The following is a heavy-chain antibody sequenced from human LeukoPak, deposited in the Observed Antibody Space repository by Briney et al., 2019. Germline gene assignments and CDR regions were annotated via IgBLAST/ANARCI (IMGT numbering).Heavy chain of an antibody. CDR3: ARGYSGYPEEFDY. CDR2: IWYDGSNK. Sequence: PGRSLRLSCAASGFTFSSYGMHWVRQAPGKGLEWVAVIWYDGSNKYYADSVKGRFTISRDNSKNTLYLQMNSLRAEDTAVYYCARGYSGYPEEFDYWGQGTLVTVSS. CDR1: GFTFSSYG. J-gene: IGHJ4*02. D-gene: IGHD5-12*01. V-gene: IGHV3-33*01.